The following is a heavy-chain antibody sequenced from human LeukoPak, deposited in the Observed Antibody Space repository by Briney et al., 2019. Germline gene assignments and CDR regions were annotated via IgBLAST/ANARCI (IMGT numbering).Heavy chain of an antibody. CDR3: ASAPPYSGYEGSFDY. J-gene: IGHJ4*02. CDR2: IIPILGIA. V-gene: IGHV1-69*04. CDR1: GGTFSSYA. Sequence: SVKVSCKASGGTFSSYAISWVRQAPGQGLEWMGRIIPILGIANYAQKFQGRVTITADKSTSTVYMELSSLRSEDTAVYYCASAPPYSGYEGSFDYWGQGTLVTVSS. D-gene: IGHD5-12*01.